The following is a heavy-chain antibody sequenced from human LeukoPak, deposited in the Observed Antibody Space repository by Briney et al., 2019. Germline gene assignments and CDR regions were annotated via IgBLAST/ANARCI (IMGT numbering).Heavy chain of an antibody. Sequence: SETLSLTCTVSGDSITSINHHWGWIRQPPGKGLEWTGYIYNSGSTYYNPSLKSRVTISVDTSKNQFSLKLNSVTAADTAVYYCARHYGPWGQGTLVTVSS. D-gene: IGHD3-10*01. CDR1: GDSITSINHH. CDR2: IYNSGST. V-gene: IGHV4-39*01. J-gene: IGHJ5*02. CDR3: ARHYGP.